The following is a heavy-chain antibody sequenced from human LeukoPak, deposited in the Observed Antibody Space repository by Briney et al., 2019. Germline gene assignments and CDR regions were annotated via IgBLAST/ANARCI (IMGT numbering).Heavy chain of an antibody. V-gene: IGHV3-15*01. CDR2: IKSKTDSGTT. CDR1: GFTFSNAW. Sequence: GGSLRLSCAASGFTFSNAWMSWVRQAPGKGLEWVGRIKSKTDSGTTDYAATGKGRFTISRDDSKNPRYLEMNSLKTEDTAVYYCTTAFEAYYDSSGHDYWGQGTLVTVSS. D-gene: IGHD3-22*01. J-gene: IGHJ4*02. CDR3: TTAFEAYYDSSGHDY.